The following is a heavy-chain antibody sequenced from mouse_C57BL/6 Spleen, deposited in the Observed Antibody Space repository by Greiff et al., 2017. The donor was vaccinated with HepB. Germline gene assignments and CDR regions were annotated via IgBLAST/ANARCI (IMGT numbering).Heavy chain of an antibody. CDR2: IDPETGGT. CDR3: TELGRGDFDY. CDR1: GYTFTDYE. Sequence: VQLQQSGAELVRPGASVTLSCKASGYTFTDYEMHWVKQTPVHGLEWIGAIDPETGGTAYNQKFKGKAILTADKSSSTAYMELRSLTSEDSAVYYCTELGRGDFDYWGQGTTLTVSS. V-gene: IGHV1-15*01. D-gene: IGHD4-1*01. J-gene: IGHJ2*01.